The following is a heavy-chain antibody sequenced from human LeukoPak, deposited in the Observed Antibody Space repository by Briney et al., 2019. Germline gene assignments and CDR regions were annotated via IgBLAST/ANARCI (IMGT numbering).Heavy chain of an antibody. Sequence: GGSLRLSCAASGFTFSSYSMNWVRRAPGKGLEWVSYISSSSSTIYYADSVKGRFTISRDNAKNSLYLQMNSLRDEDTAVYYCARARSGWLDAFDIWGQGTMVTVSS. CDR3: ARARSGWLDAFDI. J-gene: IGHJ3*02. CDR2: ISSSSSTI. V-gene: IGHV3-48*02. CDR1: GFTFSSYS. D-gene: IGHD6-19*01.